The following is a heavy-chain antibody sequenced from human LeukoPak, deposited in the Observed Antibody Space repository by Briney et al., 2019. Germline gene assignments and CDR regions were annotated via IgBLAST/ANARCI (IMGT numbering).Heavy chain of an antibody. J-gene: IGHJ4*02. Sequence: PGGSQRLSCEASGFTFSSYGMHWVRQAPGKGLEWVAFIRYDGSNKYYADSVKGRFTISRDNSKNTLYLQMNSLRAEDTAVYYCATDLVPSRYCSRTSCYQDYWGQGTLVTVSS. CDR2: IRYDGSNK. CDR1: GFTFSSYG. CDR3: ATDLVPSRYCSRTSCYQDY. D-gene: IGHD2-2*01. V-gene: IGHV3-30*02.